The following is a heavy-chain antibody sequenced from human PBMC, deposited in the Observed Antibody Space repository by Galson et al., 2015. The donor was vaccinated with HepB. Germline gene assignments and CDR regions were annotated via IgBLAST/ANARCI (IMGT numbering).Heavy chain of an antibody. CDR3: AKDPYLYSALAGTMAGFDY. J-gene: IGHJ4*02. D-gene: IGHD6-19*01. V-gene: IGHV3-30*18. CDR1: GFTFSNYG. CDR2: ISSDGSNN. Sequence: SLRLSCAASGFTFSNYGMHWVRQAPGKGLEWVAVISSDGSNNNNADSVKGRLPISRENSKTTLYLQMNSLRAEDTALYYCAKDPYLYSALAGTMAGFDYWGQGTLVTVSS.